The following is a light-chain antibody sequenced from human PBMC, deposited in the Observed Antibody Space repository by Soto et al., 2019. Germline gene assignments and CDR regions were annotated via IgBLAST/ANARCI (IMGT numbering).Light chain of an antibody. J-gene: IGKJ2*01. CDR3: QQYNNWPYT. CDR2: GAS. V-gene: IGKV3-15*01. Sequence: DIVMTQAPATLSVSPGERATLSCRASQSVNTYLAWYQQKSGQAPRLLIYGASTRATDIPARFSGSGSGTDFTLTISSLQAEDFEVYYCQQYNNWPYTFGQGTQREIK. CDR1: QSVNTY.